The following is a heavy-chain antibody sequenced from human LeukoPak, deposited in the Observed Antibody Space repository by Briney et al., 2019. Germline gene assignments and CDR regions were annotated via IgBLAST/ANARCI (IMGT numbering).Heavy chain of an antibody. J-gene: IGHJ4*02. CDR3: AREYYYDSSGYGYYFDY. CDR2: IWYDGSNK. V-gene: IGHV3-33*01. D-gene: IGHD3-22*01. CDR1: GFTFSSYG. Sequence: GGSLRLSCAASGFTFSSYGMHWVRQAPGKGLEWVAVIWYDGSNKYYADSVKGRFTISRDNSKNTLYLQMNSLRAEDTAVYYCAREYYYDSSGYGYYFDYWGQETLVTVSS.